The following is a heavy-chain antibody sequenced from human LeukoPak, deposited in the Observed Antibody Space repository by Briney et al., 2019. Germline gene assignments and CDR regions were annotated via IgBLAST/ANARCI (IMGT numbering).Heavy chain of an antibody. V-gene: IGHV4-34*01. CDR1: GGSFSGYY. CDR2: INHSGST. Sequence: SETLSLTCAVYGGSFSGYYWSWIRQPPGKGLEWIGEINHSGSTNYNPSLKSRVTISVDTSKNQFSLKLSSVTAADTAVYYCARDLYYYYMDVWGKGTTVTVSS. J-gene: IGHJ6*03. CDR3: ARDLYYYYMDV.